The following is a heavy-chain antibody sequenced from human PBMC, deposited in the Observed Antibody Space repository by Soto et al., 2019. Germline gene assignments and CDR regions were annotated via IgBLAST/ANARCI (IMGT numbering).Heavy chain of an antibody. J-gene: IGHJ3*01. Sequence: EVKLLESGGGLAQPGGSLRLSCVGSGFTFDSYAISWVRQAPGERLQWIAAISGSADGTDYAHSVRVRFTISRDNAKKKVHLQMDSLRVEDTAVYFCAKDTVGGYSFWSGYYSDGLDVWGQGTLVTVS. CDR2: ISGSADGT. V-gene: IGHV3-23*01. CDR3: AKDTVGGYSFWSGYYSDGLDV. CDR1: GFTFDSYA. D-gene: IGHD3-3*01.